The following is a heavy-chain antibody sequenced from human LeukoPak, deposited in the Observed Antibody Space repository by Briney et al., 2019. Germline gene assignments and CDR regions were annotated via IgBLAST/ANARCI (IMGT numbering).Heavy chain of an antibody. CDR2: MNPNSGNT. CDR3: ARAYDSSGYFVGLHAFDI. V-gene: IGHV1-8*01. CDR1: GYTFTSYD. J-gene: IGHJ3*02. D-gene: IGHD3-22*01. Sequence: ASVKVSCKASGYTFTSYDINWVRQATGQGLEWMGWMNPNSGNTGYAQKFQGRVTMTRNTSISTAYMELSSLRSEDTAVYYCARAYDSSGYFVGLHAFDIWGQGTMVTVSS.